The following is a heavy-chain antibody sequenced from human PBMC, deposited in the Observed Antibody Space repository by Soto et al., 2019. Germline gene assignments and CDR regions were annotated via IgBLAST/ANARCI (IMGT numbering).Heavy chain of an antibody. V-gene: IGHV1-2*02. CDR1: GYTFTGYY. Sequence: ASVKVSCKASGYTFTGYYMHWVRQAPGQGLEWMGWINPNSGGTNYAQKFQGRATMTRDTSISTAYMELSRLRSDDTAVSYCATVAAAGTFCGMDVWGRGTTVAVAS. J-gene: IGHJ6*02. CDR2: INPNSGGT. CDR3: ATVAAAGTFCGMDV. D-gene: IGHD6-13*01.